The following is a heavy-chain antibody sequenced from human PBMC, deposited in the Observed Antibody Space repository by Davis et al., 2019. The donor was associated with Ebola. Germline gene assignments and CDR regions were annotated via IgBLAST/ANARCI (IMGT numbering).Heavy chain of an antibody. Sequence: PSETLSLTCAVYGGSFSGYYWSWIRQAPGKGLEWVAVIWYDGSNKYYADSVKGRFTISRDNSKNTLYLQMNSLRAEDTAVYYCARGILWFGESPEYYFDYWGQGTLVTVSS. CDR3: ARGILWFGESPEYYFDY. D-gene: IGHD3-10*01. CDR1: GGSFSGYY. V-gene: IGHV3-33*08. J-gene: IGHJ4*02. CDR2: IWYDGSNK.